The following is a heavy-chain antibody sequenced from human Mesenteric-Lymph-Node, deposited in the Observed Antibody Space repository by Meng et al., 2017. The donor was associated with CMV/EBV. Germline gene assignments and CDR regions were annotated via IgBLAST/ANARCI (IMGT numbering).Heavy chain of an antibody. Sequence: GESLKISCVASGFTFSSYWMTWVRQAPGKGLEWVSAISGSGGSTYYADSVKGRFTISRDNSKNTLYLQMNSLRAEDTAVYYCANFKGRYDAFDIWGQGTMVTVSS. D-gene: IGHD3-9*01. CDR3: ANFKGRYDAFDI. CDR1: GFTFSSYW. J-gene: IGHJ3*02. CDR2: ISGSGGST. V-gene: IGHV3-23*01.